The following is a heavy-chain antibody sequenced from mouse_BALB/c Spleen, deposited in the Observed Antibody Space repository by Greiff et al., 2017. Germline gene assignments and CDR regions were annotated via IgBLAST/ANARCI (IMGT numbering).Heavy chain of an antibody. D-gene: IGHD3-3*01. J-gene: IGHJ3*01. CDR2: ISYDGSN. CDR1: GYSITSGYY. V-gene: IGHV3-6*02. Sequence: EVQVVESGPGLVKPSQSLSLTCSVTGYSITSGYYWNWIRQFPGNKLEWMGYISYDGSNNYNPSLKNRISITRDTSKNQFFLKLNSVTTEDTATYYCARGGRAPFAYWGQGTLVTVSA. CDR3: ARGGRAPFAY.